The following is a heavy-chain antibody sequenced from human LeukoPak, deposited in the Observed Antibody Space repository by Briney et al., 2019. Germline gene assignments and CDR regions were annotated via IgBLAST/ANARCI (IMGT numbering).Heavy chain of an antibody. CDR2: INPSGGST. CDR3: ASAVFRVVGATQPPHYYYGMDV. Sequence: ASVKVSCKASGYTFTSYYMHWVRQAPGQGLEWMGIINPSGGSTSYAQKFQGRVTMTRDTSTSTVYMELSSLRSEDTAVYYCASAVFRVVGATQPPHYYYGMDVWAKGPRSPSP. V-gene: IGHV1-46*01. CDR1: GYTFTSYY. D-gene: IGHD1-26*01. J-gene: IGHJ6*02.